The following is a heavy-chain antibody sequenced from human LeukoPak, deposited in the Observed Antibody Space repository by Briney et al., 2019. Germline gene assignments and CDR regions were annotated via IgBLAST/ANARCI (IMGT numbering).Heavy chain of an antibody. J-gene: IGHJ6*02. CDR2: IYYSGST. CDR1: GGSISSYY. D-gene: IGHD2-2*01. CDR3: ARMPYCSSTSCANYYYYYGMDV. Sequence: PSETLSLTCTVSGGSISSYYWSWIRQPPGKGLEWIGYIYYSGSTNYNPSLKSRVTIPVDTSKNQFSLKLSSVTAADTAVYYCARMPYCSSTSCANYYYYYGMDVWGQGTTVTVSS. V-gene: IGHV4-59*01.